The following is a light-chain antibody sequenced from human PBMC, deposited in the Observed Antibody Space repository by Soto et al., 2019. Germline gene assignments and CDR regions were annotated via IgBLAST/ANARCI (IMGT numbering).Light chain of an antibody. CDR2: GNS. Sequence: QLVLTQPPSVSGAPGQRVTISCTGSSSNIGAGYDVHWYQQLPGTAPKLLIYGNSTRPSGVPDRFSGSKSGTSASLAITGLQAEDEADYYCQYYDSSLSGSVFGGGTKLTVL. J-gene: IGLJ2*01. CDR1: SSNIGAGYD. V-gene: IGLV1-40*01. CDR3: QYYDSSLSGSV.